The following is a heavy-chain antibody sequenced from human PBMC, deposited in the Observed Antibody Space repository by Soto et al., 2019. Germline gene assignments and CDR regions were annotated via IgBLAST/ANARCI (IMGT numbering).Heavy chain of an antibody. CDR3: ARHDRGYCGGGSCYSAPSYYYYMDV. CDR2: IYYSGST. V-gene: IGHV4-59*08. Sequence: SETLSLTCTVSGGSISSYYWSWIRQPPGKGLEWIGYIYYSGSTNYNPSLKSRVTISVDTSKNQFSLKLSSVTAADTAVYYCARHDRGYCGGGSCYSAPSYYYYMDVWGKGTTVTVSS. D-gene: IGHD2-15*01. CDR1: GGSISSYY. J-gene: IGHJ6*03.